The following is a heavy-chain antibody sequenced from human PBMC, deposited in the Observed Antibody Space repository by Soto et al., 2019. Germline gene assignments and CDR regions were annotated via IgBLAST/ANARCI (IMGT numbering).Heavy chain of an antibody. V-gene: IGHV4-39*01. D-gene: IGHD6-6*01. Sequence: QLQLQESGPGLVKPTETLSLTCTVSGGSISSSSYYWGWIRQPPGKGLEWIGSIYYSGSTYYNPSLKSRVTISVDTSKNQFSLKLSSVTAADTAVYYCARRVIAARPFDYWGQGTLVTVSS. CDR1: GGSISSSSYY. CDR3: ARRVIAARPFDY. J-gene: IGHJ4*02. CDR2: IYYSGST.